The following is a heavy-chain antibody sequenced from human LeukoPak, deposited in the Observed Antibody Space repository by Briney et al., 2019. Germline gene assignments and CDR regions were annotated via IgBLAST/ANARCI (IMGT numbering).Heavy chain of an antibody. J-gene: IGHJ3*02. CDR2: ITGSTGST. CDR3: ARTGYYPFGAFDI. Sequence: GGSLRLSCAASGFTFSSYAMSWVRQAPGKGLEWVSAITGSTGSTYYADSVKGRFTISRDNSKNTLYLQMNSLRAEDTAVYYCARTGYYPFGAFDIWGQGTMVTVSS. V-gene: IGHV3-23*01. CDR1: GFTFSSYA. D-gene: IGHD3/OR15-3a*01.